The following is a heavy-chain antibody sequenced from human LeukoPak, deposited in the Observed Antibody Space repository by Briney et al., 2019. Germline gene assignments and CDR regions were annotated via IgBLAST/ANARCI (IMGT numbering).Heavy chain of an antibody. CDR1: GGSISSSTYY. Sequence: SETLSLTCTVSGGSISSSTYYWGWIRQPPGKGLEWIGCIYYSGNTYYNPSLKSRVTLSVDTSKNQFSLKLSSVAAADTAVYYCARRYCSSTSCYSNAFDIWGQGTMVTVSS. CDR2: IYYSGNT. CDR3: ARRYCSSTSCYSNAFDI. V-gene: IGHV4-39*01. D-gene: IGHD2-2*01. J-gene: IGHJ3*02.